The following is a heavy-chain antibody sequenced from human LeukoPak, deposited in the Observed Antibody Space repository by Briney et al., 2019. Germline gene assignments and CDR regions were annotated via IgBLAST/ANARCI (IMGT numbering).Heavy chain of an antibody. CDR2: IYYTGST. V-gene: IGHV4-59*08. Sequence: SETLSLTCSVSGGSISGYYWSWMRQPPGKGLEWIGYIYYTGSTNYNPSLKSRVTISVDTSMNQFSLKLSSVTAADTAVYYCARRDYDFWSGYYWFDPWGQGTLVTVSS. D-gene: IGHD3-3*01. J-gene: IGHJ5*02. CDR1: GGSISGYY. CDR3: ARRDYDFWSGYYWFDP.